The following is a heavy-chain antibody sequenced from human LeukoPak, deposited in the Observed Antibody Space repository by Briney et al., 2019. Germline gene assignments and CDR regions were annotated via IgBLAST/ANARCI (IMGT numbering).Heavy chain of an antibody. J-gene: IGHJ4*02. V-gene: IGHV1-18*01. Sequence: ASVKVSCKASGYTFSSYGISWVRQAPGQGLEWMGWIGSYNGNTNYAQKLQGRVTMTTDTSTSTAYMELRSLRSDDTAVYYRARGRYYDSSGPDDYWGQGTLVTVSS. CDR1: GYTFSSYG. CDR2: IGSYNGNT. CDR3: ARGRYYDSSGPDDY. D-gene: IGHD3-22*01.